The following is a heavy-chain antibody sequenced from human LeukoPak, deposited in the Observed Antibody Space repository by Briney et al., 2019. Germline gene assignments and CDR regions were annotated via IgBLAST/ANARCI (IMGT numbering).Heavy chain of an antibody. CDR2: ISGSGGST. CDR3: AKSMYYYDSCGYYFFGSYDY. CDR1: GFTFSSYA. V-gene: IGHV3-23*01. J-gene: IGHJ4*02. D-gene: IGHD3-22*01. Sequence: GGSLRLSCAASGFTFSSYAMSWVRQAPGKGLEWVSAISGSGGSTYYADSVEGRFTISRDNSKNTLYLQMNSLRAEDTAVYYCAKSMYYYDSCGYYFFGSYDYWGQRTLVTVSS.